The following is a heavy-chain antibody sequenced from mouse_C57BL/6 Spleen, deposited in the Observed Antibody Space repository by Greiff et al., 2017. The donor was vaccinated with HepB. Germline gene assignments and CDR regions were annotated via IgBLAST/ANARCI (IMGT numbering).Heavy chain of an antibody. D-gene: IGHD1-1*01. J-gene: IGHJ2*01. CDR2: IYPGDGDT. CDR1: GYAFSSSW. V-gene: IGHV1-82*01. CDR3: ARGGFTTVVAEYFDY. Sequence: QVHVKQSGPELVKPGASVKISCKASGYAFSSSWMNWVKQRPGKGLEWIGRIYPGDGDTNYNGKFKGKATLTADKSSSTAYMQLSSLTSEDSAVYFCARGGFTTVVAEYFDYWGQGTTLTVSS.